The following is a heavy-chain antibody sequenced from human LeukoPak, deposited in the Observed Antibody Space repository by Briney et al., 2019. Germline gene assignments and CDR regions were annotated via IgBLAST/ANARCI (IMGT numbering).Heavy chain of an antibody. Sequence: GGSLRLSCAASGFTFSSYAMSWVRQAPGKGLEWVSVIYSGGSTYYADSVKGRFTISRDNSKNTLYLQMSSLRGEDTAVYYCARYNWNDIYYYYGMEVWGQGTTVTVSS. J-gene: IGHJ6*02. CDR2: IYSGGST. CDR1: GFTFSSYA. V-gene: IGHV3-53*01. CDR3: ARYNWNDIYYYYGMEV. D-gene: IGHD1-20*01.